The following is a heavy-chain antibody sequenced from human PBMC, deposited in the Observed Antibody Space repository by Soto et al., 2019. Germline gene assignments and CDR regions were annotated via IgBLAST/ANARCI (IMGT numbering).Heavy chain of an antibody. V-gene: IGHV3-74*01. CDR3: HRGTRVTSTGTGAN. D-gene: IGHD1-1*01. J-gene: IGHJ4*02. CDR2: ISDDGSTA. CDR1: GFTFSAYW. Sequence: PGGSLRLSCSVSGFTFSAYWMHWVRQVPGKGLTWVSRISDDGSTATYADSVKGRFVISRDNAKNSLYLEMNTLRADDSGLYYCHRGTRVTSTGTGANWGRGTLVTVSS.